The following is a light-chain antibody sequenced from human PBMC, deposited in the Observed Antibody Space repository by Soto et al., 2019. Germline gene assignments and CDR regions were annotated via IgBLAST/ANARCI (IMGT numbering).Light chain of an antibody. V-gene: IGKV3-15*01. Sequence: EIVMTQSPATLSVSPGERATLSCRASQSVSSNLAWYQQKPGQAPRLLIYYASTRATGIPARFSGSGSGTEFTLTISSLQSEDFAVYYCHHYGISPPWTFGQGTKVDIK. CDR3: HHYGISPPWT. J-gene: IGKJ1*01. CDR1: QSVSSN. CDR2: YAS.